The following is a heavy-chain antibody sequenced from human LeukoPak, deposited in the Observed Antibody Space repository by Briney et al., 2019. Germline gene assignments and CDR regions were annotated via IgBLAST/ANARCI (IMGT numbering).Heavy chain of an antibody. CDR1: GGSFSGYY. V-gene: IGHV4-34*01. J-gene: IGHJ5*02. CDR3: ARGLSHLVVPAAMNWFDP. Sequence: SETLSLTCAVYGGSFSGYYWSWIRQPPVKGLEWIGEINHSGSTNYNPSLKSRVTISVDTSKNQFSLKLSSVTAADTAVYYCARGLSHLVVPAAMNWFDPWGQGTLVTVSS. D-gene: IGHD2-2*01. CDR2: INHSGST.